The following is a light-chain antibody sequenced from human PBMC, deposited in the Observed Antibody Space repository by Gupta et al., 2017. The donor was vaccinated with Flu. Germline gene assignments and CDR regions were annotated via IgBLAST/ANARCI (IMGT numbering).Light chain of an antibody. J-gene: IGLJ2*01. V-gene: IGLV3-1*01. CDR3: QVWDINTGV. CDR1: KLGDKF. Sequence: TCSGDKLGDKFACWYQQKPGQSPVLVIYQDTKRPSGIPERSPGSNSGDTATLTISGTQAVDEADYYCQVWDINTGVFGGGTKVTVL. CDR2: QDT.